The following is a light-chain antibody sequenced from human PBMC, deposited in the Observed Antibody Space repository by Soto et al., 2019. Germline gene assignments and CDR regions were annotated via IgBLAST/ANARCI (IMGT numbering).Light chain of an antibody. CDR3: QQYATSPHT. CDR2: GAS. V-gene: IGKV3-20*01. Sequence: EIVLTQSPVTLSLYRGESATLSCRASQSVSSSQVAWYQQKPGQAPRLLIYGASSRATGIPDRFSGVGSETDFTLTINRLEPEDFAVYYCQQYATSPHTFGQGTKLEIK. CDR1: QSVSSSQ. J-gene: IGKJ2*01.